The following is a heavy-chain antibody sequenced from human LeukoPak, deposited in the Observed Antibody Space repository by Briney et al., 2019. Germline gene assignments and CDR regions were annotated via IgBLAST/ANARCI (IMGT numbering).Heavy chain of an antibody. V-gene: IGHV4-34*01. CDR3: ARGRTSYGDYVDFDY. CDR2: INHSGST. CDR1: GGSFSGYY. Sequence: SETLSLTCAVYGGSFSGYYWSWIRQPPGKGLEWIGGINHSGSTNYNPSLKSRVTISVDTSKNQFSLKLSSVTAADTAVYYCARGRTSYGDYVDFDYWGQGTLVTVSS. D-gene: IGHD4-17*01. J-gene: IGHJ4*02.